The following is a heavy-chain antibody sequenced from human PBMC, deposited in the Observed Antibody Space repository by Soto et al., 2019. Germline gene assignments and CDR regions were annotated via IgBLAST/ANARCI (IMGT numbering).Heavy chain of an antibody. V-gene: IGHV3-9*01. D-gene: IGHD2-8*01. CDR1: GFSFDEYA. Sequence: EVQVAESGGGSVQPGRSLRLSCEASGFSFDEYAMRWVRQVPGKGLEWVSSINWNSGNIGYADSVRGRFTISRDNAKNSLYLQMNSLRPEDTAFYYCAKGTKYCSSGVCSVFDYWGQGTLVTVSS. CDR2: INWNSGNI. J-gene: IGHJ4*02. CDR3: AKGTKYCSSGVCSVFDY.